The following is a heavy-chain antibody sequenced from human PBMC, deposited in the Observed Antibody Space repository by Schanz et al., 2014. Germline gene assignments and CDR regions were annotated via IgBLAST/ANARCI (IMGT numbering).Heavy chain of an antibody. D-gene: IGHD2-21*01. Sequence: EVQLLESGGGLVQPGGSLRLSCSASTFTFDHYAMTWVRQAPGKGLEWVAAVSSRSDEIKYADSVRGRFTISRDNSRRTMDLQMISRRAEDTAVYSCAKGLGVECGDGWLNWYFDLWGRGTLVTVSS. CDR2: VSSRSDEI. CDR3: AKGLGVECGDGWLNWYFDL. J-gene: IGHJ2*01. V-gene: IGHV3-23*05. CDR1: TFTFDHYA.